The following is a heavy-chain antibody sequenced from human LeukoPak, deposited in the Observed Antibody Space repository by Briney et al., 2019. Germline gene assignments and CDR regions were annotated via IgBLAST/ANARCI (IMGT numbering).Heavy chain of an antibody. J-gene: IGHJ4*02. CDR1: GYSFTSYW. CDR2: IYPGDSDT. CDR3: GRREGGFDS. V-gene: IGHV5-51*01. Sequence: GESLKISCKGSGYSFTSYWIGWVRQLPGKGLEWMGIIYPGDSDTRYSPSFQGQVTISADKSISTAYLQWNTLKVADTATYYCGRREGGFDSWGQGTPVTVSS. D-gene: IGHD3-16*01.